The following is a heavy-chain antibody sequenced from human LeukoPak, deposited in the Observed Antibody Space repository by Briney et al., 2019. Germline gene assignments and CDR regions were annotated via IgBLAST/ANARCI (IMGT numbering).Heavy chain of an antibody. CDR3: ARLRWTQQLVLNYYYGMDV. V-gene: IGHV4-34*01. D-gene: IGHD6-13*01. CDR1: GGSISSGGYY. CDR2: INHSGST. J-gene: IGHJ6*02. Sequence: PSETLSLTCAVSGGSISSGGYYWSWIRQPPGKGLEWIGEINHSGSTNYNPSLKSRVTISVDTSKNQFSLKLSSVTAADTAVYYCARLRWTQQLVLNYYYGMDVWGQGTTVTVSS.